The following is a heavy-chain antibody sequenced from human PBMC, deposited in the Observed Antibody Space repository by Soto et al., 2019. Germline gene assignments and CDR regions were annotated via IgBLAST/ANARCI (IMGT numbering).Heavy chain of an antibody. D-gene: IGHD4-17*01. V-gene: IGHV4-4*02. Sequence: SETLSLTCAVSGGSISSPNWWTWVRQPPGKGLEWIGFISYSGSTYYSLSLKSRVTISVDRSKNQFSLKLSSVTAADTAVYYCARSQTTVTSYDYWGQGTLVTVS. CDR2: ISYSGST. CDR3: ARSQTTVTSYDY. CDR1: GGSISSPNW. J-gene: IGHJ4*02.